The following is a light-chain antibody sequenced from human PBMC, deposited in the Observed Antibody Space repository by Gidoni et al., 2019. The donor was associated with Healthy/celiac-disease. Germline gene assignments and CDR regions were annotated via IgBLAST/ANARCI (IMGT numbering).Light chain of an antibody. CDR3: QSYDSSLSVWV. V-gene: IGLV1-40*01. Sequence: QSVQTPPHSVSGAPGQRVTIACTGSRSNIGAGYAVHWYQQLPGTAPKLLIYGNSNRPSGVPDRFSGSKSGTSASLAITGLQAEDEADYYCQSYDSSLSVWVFGGGTKLTVL. J-gene: IGLJ3*02. CDR1: RSNIGAGYA. CDR2: GNS.